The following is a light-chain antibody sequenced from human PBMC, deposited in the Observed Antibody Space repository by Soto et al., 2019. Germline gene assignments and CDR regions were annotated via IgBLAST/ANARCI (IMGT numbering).Light chain of an antibody. CDR1: SSHLGKNH. CDR3: GTWDITLSAGV. Sequence: QSVLTQPPSVSAAPGQTVTISCSGSSSHLGKNHVSWYQQVPVTAPKLLIYDNSERAPGIPDRLSGSKSGTSATLGINGLQTGDEADYYCGTWDITLSAGVFGGGTKLTVL. V-gene: IGLV1-51*01. CDR2: DNS. J-gene: IGLJ2*01.